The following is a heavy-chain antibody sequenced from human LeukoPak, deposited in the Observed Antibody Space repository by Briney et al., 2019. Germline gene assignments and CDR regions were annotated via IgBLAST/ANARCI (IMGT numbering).Heavy chain of an antibody. Sequence: SETLSLTCNVSGYSISSGYFWGWVRQAPGKGLEWIGSIYQRATVHYNPSLKSRVTISLDTSKNHFSLNLRSMQASDTAVYYCARAFCVGECFVLHIFFDSWGQGTLVTVSS. CDR2: IYQRATV. J-gene: IGHJ4*02. D-gene: IGHD2-21*01. CDR1: GYSISSGYF. CDR3: ARAFCVGECFVLHIFFDS. V-gene: IGHV4-38-2*02.